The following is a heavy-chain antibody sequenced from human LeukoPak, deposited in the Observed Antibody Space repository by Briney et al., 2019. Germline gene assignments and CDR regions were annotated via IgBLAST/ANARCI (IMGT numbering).Heavy chain of an antibody. CDR3: ARVRPHPIIDD. CDR1: GFTVSNNY. CDR2: IYTGVST. V-gene: IGHV3-53*01. Sequence: GGSLRLSCAASGFTVSNNYMSWVRQAPGKGLEWVSVIYTGVSTYYADSVKGRFAISRDNSKNTLYLQMNSLRAEDTGVYYCARVRPHPIIDDWGKGTTVTVSS. D-gene: IGHD6-6*01. J-gene: IGHJ6*03.